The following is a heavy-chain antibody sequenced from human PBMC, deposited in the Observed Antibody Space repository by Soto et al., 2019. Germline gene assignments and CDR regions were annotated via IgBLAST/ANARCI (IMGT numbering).Heavy chain of an antibody. V-gene: IGHV3-74*01. J-gene: IGHJ5*02. CDR2: MSGDGKTI. CDR3: ARTYVPGIAGFDP. CDR1: VFTFSNYF. D-gene: IGHD1-1*01. Sequence: GSRRLSCAASVFTFSNYFMHWVRQVPGEGLVWVSRMSGDGKTISYADSVKGRFTISRDNAKNTLYLQMNSLRVEDTAVYYCARTYVPGIAGFDPWGQGTLVTVSS.